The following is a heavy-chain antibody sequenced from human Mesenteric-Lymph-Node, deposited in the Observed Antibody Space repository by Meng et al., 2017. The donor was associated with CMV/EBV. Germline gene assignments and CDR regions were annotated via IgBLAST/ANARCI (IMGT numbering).Heavy chain of an antibody. Sequence: GESLKISCAASGFTFSSYAMSWVRQAPGKGLEWVSAISGSGGSTYYADSVKGRFTISRDKSKNTVYLQMNSLRAEDTAVYYCARVVQSHYWGQGTLVTVSS. J-gene: IGHJ4*02. D-gene: IGHD1-1*01. CDR2: ISGSGGST. V-gene: IGHV3-23*01. CDR3: ARVVQSHY. CDR1: GFTFSSYA.